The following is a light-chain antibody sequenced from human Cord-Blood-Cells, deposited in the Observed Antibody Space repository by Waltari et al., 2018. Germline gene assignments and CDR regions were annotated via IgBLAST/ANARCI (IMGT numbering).Light chain of an antibody. CDR3: SSYTSSSTPL. J-gene: IGLJ3*02. V-gene: IGLV2-14*01. Sequence: QSALTQPASVSGSPGQSITISCTGTSSDGGGYNHVSWYQQHPGKAPKLMIYDVSNRPSGVSNRFSGSKSGNTASLTISGLQAEDEADYYCSSYTSSSTPLFGGGTKLTVL. CDR2: DVS. CDR1: SSDGGGYNH.